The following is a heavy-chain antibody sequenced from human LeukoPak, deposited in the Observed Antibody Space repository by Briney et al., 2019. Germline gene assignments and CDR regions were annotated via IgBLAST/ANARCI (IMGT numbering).Heavy chain of an antibody. J-gene: IGHJ5*02. CDR2: IYYSGST. D-gene: IGHD2-15*01. CDR1: CGSISSLSYY. V-gene: IGHV4-39*01. Sequence: NPSETLSLTRTLSCGSISSLSYYWARLHQPPGKGLEWIGRIYYSGSTYYHPSLKSRVTISVDKSKNQFSLMLSSVTAADTAVYYCATVVVVAATPTDYNWFDPWGQGTLVTVSS. CDR3: ATVVVVAATPTDYNWFDP.